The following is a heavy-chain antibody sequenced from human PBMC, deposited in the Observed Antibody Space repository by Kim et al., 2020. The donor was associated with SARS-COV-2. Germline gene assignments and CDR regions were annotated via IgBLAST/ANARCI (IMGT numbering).Heavy chain of an antibody. CDR1: GFTFSSYS. D-gene: IGHD3-22*01. V-gene: IGHV3-48*04. CDR3: ARDSNDSSGYYSDAFDI. Sequence: GGSLRLSCAASGFTFSSYSMNWVRQAPGKGLEWVSYISSSSSTIYYADSVKGRFTISRDNAKNSLYLQMNSLRAEDTAVYYCARDSNDSSGYYSDAFDIWGQGTMVTVSS. CDR2: ISSSSSTI. J-gene: IGHJ3*02.